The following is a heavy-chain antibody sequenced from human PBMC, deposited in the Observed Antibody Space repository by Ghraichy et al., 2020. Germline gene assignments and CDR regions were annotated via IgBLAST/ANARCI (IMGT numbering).Heavy chain of an antibody. D-gene: IGHD6-25*01. J-gene: IGHJ4*02. CDR3: AKANSSAFDY. Sequence: ETLSLTCAASGFTFRSYAMSWVRQAPGKGLEWVASINSRRPNTYYADSVKGRFTVSRDNSRNTVYLQMNSLRADDTAVYYCAKANSSAFDYWGQGALVTVSS. CDR1: GFTFRSYA. V-gene: IGHV3-23*01. CDR2: INSRRPNT.